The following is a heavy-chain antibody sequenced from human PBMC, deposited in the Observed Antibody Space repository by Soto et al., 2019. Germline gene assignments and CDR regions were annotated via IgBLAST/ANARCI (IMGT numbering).Heavy chain of an antibody. CDR2: IYPGDSDT. CDR1: GYSFTSYL. D-gene: IGHD2-15*01. Sequence: PGESLKISCKGSGYSFTSYLIVLVRQMPGKGLEWMGIIYPGDSDTRYSPSFQGQVTISADKSISTAYLQWSSLKASDTAMYYCARTLSPPRDCGGSCYGGWFDPWGQGTLVTVSS. J-gene: IGHJ5*02. V-gene: IGHV5-51*01. CDR3: ARTLSPPRDCGGSCYGGWFDP.